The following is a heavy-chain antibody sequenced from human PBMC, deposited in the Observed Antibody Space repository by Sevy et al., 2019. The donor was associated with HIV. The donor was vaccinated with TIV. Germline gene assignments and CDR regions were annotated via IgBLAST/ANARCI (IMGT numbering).Heavy chain of an antibody. J-gene: IGHJ4*02. CDR1: GYTFTSYY. CDR3: ARDSDNYDILTGYYPFDY. CDR2: INPSGGST. Sequence: ASKVSCKASGYTFTSYYMHWVRQAPGQGLEWMGIINPSGGSTSYAQKFQGRVTMTRDTSTSTVYMELSSLRSEDTAVYYCARDSDNYDILTGYYPFDYWGQGTLVTVSS. D-gene: IGHD3-9*01. V-gene: IGHV1-46*01.